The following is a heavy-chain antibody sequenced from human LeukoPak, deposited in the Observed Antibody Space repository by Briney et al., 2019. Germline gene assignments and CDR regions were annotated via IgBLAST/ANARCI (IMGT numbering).Heavy chain of an antibody. Sequence: ASVKVSCKASGYTFTSYGISWVRQAPGQGLGWMGWISAYNGNTNYAQKLQGRVTMTTDTSTSTAYMELRSLRSDDTAVYYCARDTPSDYVWGSYRHVLDYWGQGTLVTVSS. CDR3: ARDTPSDYVWGSYRHVLDY. V-gene: IGHV1-18*01. D-gene: IGHD3-16*02. CDR2: ISAYNGNT. CDR1: GYTFTSYG. J-gene: IGHJ4*02.